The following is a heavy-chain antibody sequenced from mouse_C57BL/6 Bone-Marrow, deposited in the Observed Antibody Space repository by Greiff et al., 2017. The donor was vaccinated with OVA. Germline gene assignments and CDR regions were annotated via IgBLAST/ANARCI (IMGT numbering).Heavy chain of an antibody. Sequence: QVQLQQSGPGILQPSQTLSLTCSFSGFSLSTFGMGVGWIRQPSGKGLEWLAHIWWDDDKYYNPALKRRLTISKDTAKNQVFLKIANVDTADTATYYCARVAGRPSGAYWGQGTLVTVSA. V-gene: IGHV8-8*01. CDR1: GFSLSTFGMG. CDR2: IWWDDDK. D-gene: IGHD4-1*01. CDR3: ARVAGRPSGAY. J-gene: IGHJ3*01.